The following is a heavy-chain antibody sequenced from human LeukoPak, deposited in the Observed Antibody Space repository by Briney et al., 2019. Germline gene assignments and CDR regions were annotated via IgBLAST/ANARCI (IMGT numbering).Heavy chain of an antibody. D-gene: IGHD2-15*01. CDR3: ARVAGSGHWRYLDL. CDR1: GYTFTNYA. V-gene: IGHV7-4-1*02. CDR2: INTNTGDP. J-gene: IGHJ2*01. Sequence: ASVKVSCKASGYTFTNYAMNWVRQAPGQGLEWMRWINTNTGDPTSAQGSTGRFVFSLDTSVSTAYLQISSLKTEDTAVYYCARVAGSGHWRYLDLWGRGTLVTVSS.